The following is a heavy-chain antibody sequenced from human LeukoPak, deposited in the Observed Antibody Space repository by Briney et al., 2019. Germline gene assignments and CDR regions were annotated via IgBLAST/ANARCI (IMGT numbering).Heavy chain of an antibody. Sequence: SETLSLTCTVSAGSINSDDYYWSWIRQPAGKGLEWIGRIYSPGTNYNYNPSLKSRVTISVDTSKNQFSLKLTSVTAGDTAVYYCARGIGTSYESSRDAFDIWGQGTMVTVSS. J-gene: IGHJ3*02. CDR3: ARGIGTSYESSRDAFDI. CDR1: AGSINSDDYY. D-gene: IGHD3-22*01. V-gene: IGHV4-61*02. CDR2: IYSPGTN.